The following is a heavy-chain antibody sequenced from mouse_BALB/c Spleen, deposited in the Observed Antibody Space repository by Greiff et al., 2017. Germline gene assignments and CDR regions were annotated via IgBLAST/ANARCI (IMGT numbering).Heavy chain of an antibody. CDR2: IDPANGNT. V-gene: IGHV14-3*02. CDR1: GFNIKDTY. D-gene: IGHD2-1*01. CDR3: ASYYGNREGYFDY. Sequence: EVQLVESGAELVKPGASVKLSCTASGFNIKDTYMHWVKQRPEQGLEWIGRIDPANGNTKYDPKFQGKATITADTSSNTAYLQLSSLTSEDTAVYYCASYYGNREGYFDYWGQGTTLTVSS. J-gene: IGHJ2*01.